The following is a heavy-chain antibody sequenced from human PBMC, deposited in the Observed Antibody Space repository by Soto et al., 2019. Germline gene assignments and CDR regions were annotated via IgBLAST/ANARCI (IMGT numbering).Heavy chain of an antibody. V-gene: IGHV1-18*01. J-gene: IGHJ6*02. D-gene: IGHD3-10*01. CDR2: ISAYNGNT. Sequence: ASVKVSCKASGYTFTSYGISWVRQAPGQGLEWMGWISAYNGNTNYAQRLQGRVTMTTDTSTSTAYMELRSLRSDDTAVYYCARDSRETMVRGVIPSYYYYYGMDVWGQGTTVTVSS. CDR1: GYTFTSYG. CDR3: ARDSRETMVRGVIPSYYYYYGMDV.